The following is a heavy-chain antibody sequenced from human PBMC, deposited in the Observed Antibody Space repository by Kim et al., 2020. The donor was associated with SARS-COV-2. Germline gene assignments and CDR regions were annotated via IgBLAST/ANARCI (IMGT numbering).Heavy chain of an antibody. CDR2: IYSDSTT. J-gene: IGHJ4*02. Sequence: GGSLRLSCAASGLTVSNNYMSWVRQVPGKGLEWVSFIYSDSTTYYADSVKGRFTISRDISKNTRYLQMNSLRAECTAVYYCARAPSYGDYGFDFWGQGTRVTFSS. D-gene: IGHD4-17*01. V-gene: IGHV3-53*01. CDR1: GLTVSNNY. CDR3: ARAPSYGDYGFDF.